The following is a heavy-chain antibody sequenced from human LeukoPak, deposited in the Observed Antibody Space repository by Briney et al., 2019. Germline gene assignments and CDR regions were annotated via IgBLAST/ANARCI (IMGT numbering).Heavy chain of an antibody. CDR2: INENGGST. D-gene: IGHD6-13*01. Sequence: GGSLRLSCAASGFTFSTYAMSWVRQAPGKGLEWVSTINENGGSTYYADSVKGHFTISRDNSNNTLYLRMNSLRAADTALYYCTRAPPYSTNWYAQGDWYFDLWGRGTLVSVSS. J-gene: IGHJ2*01. V-gene: IGHV3-23*01. CDR1: GFTFSTYA. CDR3: TRAPPYSTNWYAQGDWYFDL.